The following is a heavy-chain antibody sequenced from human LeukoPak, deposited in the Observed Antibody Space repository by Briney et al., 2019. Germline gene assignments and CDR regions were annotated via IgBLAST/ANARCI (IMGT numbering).Heavy chain of an antibody. D-gene: IGHD5-24*01. J-gene: IGHJ3*02. CDR3: AKGIRRDGYNLLDAFDI. CDR2: ISWNSGSI. Sequence: GGSLRLSCAASGFTFDDYAMHWVRQAPGKGLEWVSGISWNSGSIGYADSVKGRFTISRDNAKNSLYLQMNSLRAEDTALYYCAKGIRRDGYNLLDAFDIWGQGTMVTVSS. CDR1: GFTFDDYA. V-gene: IGHV3-9*01.